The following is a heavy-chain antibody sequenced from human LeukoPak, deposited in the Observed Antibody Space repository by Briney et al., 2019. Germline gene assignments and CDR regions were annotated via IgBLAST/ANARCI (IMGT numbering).Heavy chain of an antibody. J-gene: IGHJ3*02. Sequence: SVKLSCKASGGTFSSYAISWVRQAPGQGLEWMGGIIPKFGTANSAQTFQGRVTITTDESTSTSYMELNSLRSEDTAVYYCARDPPNPRGRPRAFDIWGQGTMVTVSS. V-gene: IGHV1-69*05. D-gene: IGHD2-8*01. CDR3: ARDPPNPRGRPRAFDI. CDR2: IIPKFGTA. CDR1: GGTFSSYA.